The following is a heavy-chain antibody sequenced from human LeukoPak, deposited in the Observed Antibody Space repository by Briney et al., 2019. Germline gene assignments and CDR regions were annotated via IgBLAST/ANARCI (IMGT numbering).Heavy chain of an antibody. V-gene: IGHV3-66*01. Sequence: GGSLRLSCAASGFTVSSNYMSWVRQAPGKGLEWVSVIYSGDSTYYADSVKGRFTISRDNSKNTLYLQMNDLRAEDTAVYYCARVPPYSGSYSYYFDYWGQGTLVTVSS. CDR2: IYSGDST. CDR3: ARVPPYSGSYSYYFDY. J-gene: IGHJ4*02. CDR1: GFTVSSNY. D-gene: IGHD1-26*01.